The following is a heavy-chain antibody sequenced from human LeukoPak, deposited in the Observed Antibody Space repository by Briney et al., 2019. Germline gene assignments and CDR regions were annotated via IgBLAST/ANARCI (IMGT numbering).Heavy chain of an antibody. J-gene: IGHJ4*02. CDR2: INPNSGGT. D-gene: IGHD3-22*01. CDR3: ASGFSSSYSYDSSGSYFDY. CDR1: GYTFTGYY. Sequence: GASVKVSCKVSGYTFTGYYMHWVRQAPGQGLEWMGWINPNSGGTNYAQKFQGRVTMARDTSISTAYMELSRLRSDDTAVYYCASGFSSSYSYDSSGSYFDYWGQGTLVTVSS. V-gene: IGHV1-2*02.